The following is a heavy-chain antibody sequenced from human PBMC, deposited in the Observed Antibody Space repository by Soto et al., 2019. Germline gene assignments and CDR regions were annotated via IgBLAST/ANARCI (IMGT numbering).Heavy chain of an antibody. V-gene: IGHV4-59*01. J-gene: IGHJ4*02. Sequence: SETLSLTCTVSGGSISSYYWSWIRQPPGKGLGWIGYIYYSGSTNYNLSLKSRATTSVDTSNNKFPLKLSTVTAADTAVYYCARARGALELQPFDFDYWGQGTLVTVSS. CDR2: IYYSGST. CDR1: GGSISSYY. D-gene: IGHD1-7*01. CDR3: ARARGALELQPFDFDY.